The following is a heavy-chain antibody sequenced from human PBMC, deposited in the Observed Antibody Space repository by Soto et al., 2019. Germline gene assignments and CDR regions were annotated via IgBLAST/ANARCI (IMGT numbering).Heavy chain of an antibody. CDR2: IYPGDSDT. CDR3: ARLRSYGRYYSYYGMDF. Sequence: PGESLKISCKGSGYSFTSYWIGWVRQMPGKGLEWMGIIYPGDSDTRYSPSFQGQVTISADKSISTAYLQWSSLKASDTAMYYCARLRSYGRYYSYYGMDFWGQGPTVTVSS. J-gene: IGHJ6*02. V-gene: IGHV5-51*01. D-gene: IGHD5-18*01. CDR1: GYSFTSYW.